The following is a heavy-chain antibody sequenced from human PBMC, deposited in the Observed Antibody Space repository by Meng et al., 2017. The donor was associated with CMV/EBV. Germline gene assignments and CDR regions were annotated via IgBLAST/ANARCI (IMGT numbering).Heavy chain of an antibody. CDR3: ARDGNYHGV. CDR1: GFTAINNY. J-gene: IGHJ4*02. Sequence: VEWWGGWSAPGGSSRLSCATFGFTAINNYMRWSRQAPGKGLEWVPLTYSEETAENVYSGKGRSTNARDNSKYTLEIQLNSLRAEKTVGYYCARDGNYHGVWGQGTLVTVSS. V-gene: IGHV3-53*01. D-gene: IGHD1-7*01. CDR2: TYSEETA.